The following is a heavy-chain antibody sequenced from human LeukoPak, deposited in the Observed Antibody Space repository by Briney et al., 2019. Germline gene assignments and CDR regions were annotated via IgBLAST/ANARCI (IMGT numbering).Heavy chain of an antibody. CDR2: INYKGGTT. D-gene: IGHD1-1*01. V-gene: IGHV3-64*02. J-gene: IGHJ4*02. Sequence: GGSLRLSCAASGFTLSSFSMHWVRQSPGRGLEYVSAINYKGGTTYYADSVKGRFTISRDNSKNTLYLQMNSLRAEDTAVYYCASAIQGNWGQGTRVTVSS. CDR3: ASAIQGN. CDR1: GFTLSSFS.